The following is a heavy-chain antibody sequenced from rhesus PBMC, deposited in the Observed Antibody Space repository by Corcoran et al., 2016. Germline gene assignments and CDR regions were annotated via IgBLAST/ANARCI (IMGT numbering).Heavy chain of an antibody. Sequence: QVLLQESGPGLVKPSETLSLTCAVSGASITSSDWWTCIRTPTGNGPAWIGYVAGNCGSTYYNPSLKSRVTISTDTSRNQLSLTLNSVTAADTAVYYCGRLRYTSFSYPYYYDYWGQGVLLTVSS. J-gene: IGHJ4*01. V-gene: IGHV4-65*01. CDR2: VAGNCGST. CDR3: GRLRYTSFSYPYYYDY. D-gene: IGHD3-40*01. CDR1: GASITSSDW.